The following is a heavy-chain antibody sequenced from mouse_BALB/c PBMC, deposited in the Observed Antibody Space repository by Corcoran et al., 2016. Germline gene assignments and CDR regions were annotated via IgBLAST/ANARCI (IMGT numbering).Heavy chain of an antibody. CDR2: INTYTGEP. D-gene: IGHD6-1*01. CDR3: AREPYAMDY. V-gene: IGHV9-3-1*01. J-gene: IGHJ4*01. CDR1: GYTFTNYG. Sequence: QIQLVQSGPELKKPGATVKISCKASGYTFTNYGMNWLKQAPGKGLKWMGWINTYTGEPTYADDFKGRFAFSLETSASTAYLQINNLKNEDTATYFCAREPYAMDYWGQGTSVTVSS.